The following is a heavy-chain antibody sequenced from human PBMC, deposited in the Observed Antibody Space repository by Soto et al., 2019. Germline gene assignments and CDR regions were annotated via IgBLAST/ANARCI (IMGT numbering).Heavy chain of an antibody. CDR2: IYYSGST. CDR3: AMLSGYCSGGSCYSNWFDP. J-gene: IGHJ5*02. Sequence: SETLSLTCTVSGGSISSYYWSWIRQPPGKGLEWIGYIYYSGSTNYNPSLKSRVTISVDTAKNQFSLKLSSVTAADTAVYYCAMLSGYCSGGSCYSNWFDPWGQGTLVTVS. D-gene: IGHD2-15*01. CDR1: GGSISSYY. V-gene: IGHV4-59*01.